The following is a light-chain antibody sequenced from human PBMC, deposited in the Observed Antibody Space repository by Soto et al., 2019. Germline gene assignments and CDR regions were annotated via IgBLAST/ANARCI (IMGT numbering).Light chain of an antibody. Sequence: DIQMTQSPSSLSASVGDRVTIICRASQGISNYLAWYQQKPGKVPKLLIYAASTLQSGVPSRFSGSGSGTDFTLTISSLHPEDVATYYCQKYNSAPLTFGQGTKVEIK. CDR2: AAS. V-gene: IGKV1-27*01. J-gene: IGKJ1*01. CDR1: QGISNY. CDR3: QKYNSAPLT.